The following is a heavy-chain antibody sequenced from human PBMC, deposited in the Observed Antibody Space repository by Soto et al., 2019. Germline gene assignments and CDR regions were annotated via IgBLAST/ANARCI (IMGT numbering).Heavy chain of an antibody. CDR2: IYYSGST. V-gene: IGHV4-59*08. CDR3: ARHVKEYDYIWGSYRTLGYFDY. CDR1: GGSISSYY. D-gene: IGHD3-16*02. J-gene: IGHJ4*02. Sequence: PSETLSLTCTVSGGSISSYYWSWIRQPPGKGLEWIGYIYYSGSTNYNPSLKSRVTISVDTSKNQFSLKLSSVTAADTAVYYCARHVKEYDYIWGSYRTLGYFDYWGQGTLVTVSS.